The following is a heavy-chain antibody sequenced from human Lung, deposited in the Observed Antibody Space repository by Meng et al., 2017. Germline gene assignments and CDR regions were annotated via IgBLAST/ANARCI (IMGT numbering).Heavy chain of an antibody. V-gene: IGHV3-15*01. CDR3: SGHIDY. D-gene: IGHD5-12*01. CDR1: GFTFSNAY. Sequence: VQLGEFGGGLVTPGGSLRLPCEGFGFTFSNAYMTWVRQVPGKRLEWVGRIKSKPDGETIDYAAPVKGRFTISRDDSKNTVYLQMNSLKTEDTAVYYCSGHIDYWGQGTLVTVSS. J-gene: IGHJ4*02. CDR2: IKSKPDGETI.